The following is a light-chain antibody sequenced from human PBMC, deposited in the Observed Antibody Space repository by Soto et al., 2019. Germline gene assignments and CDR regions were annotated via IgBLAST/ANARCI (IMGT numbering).Light chain of an antibody. CDR3: SSYAGSMLV. V-gene: IGLV2-14*02. J-gene: IGLJ2*01. Sequence: QSALTQPASVSGSPGQSITISCTGTSSDVGSYNLVSWYQQHPGKAPKLMIYEVSKRPSGVPDRFSGSKSGNTASLTVSGLQAEDEADYYCSSYAGSMLVFGGGTKLTVL. CDR2: EVS. CDR1: SSDVGSYNL.